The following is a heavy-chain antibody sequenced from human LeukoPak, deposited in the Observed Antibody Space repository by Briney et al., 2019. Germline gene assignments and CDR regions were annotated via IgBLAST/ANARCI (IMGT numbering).Heavy chain of an antibody. J-gene: IGHJ6*02. CDR2: ISSSSSNT. D-gene: IGHD3-9*01. Sequence: NPGGSLRLSCAASGFTFSDYYMSWIRQAPGKGLEWVSYISSSSSNTNYADSVKGRFTISRDTAKNSLYLQMNSLRAEDTAVYYCARDRALRYFDWLSQGPSNYYYGMDVWGQGTTVTVSS. CDR3: ARDRALRYFDWLSQGPSNYYYGMDV. CDR1: GFTFSDYY. V-gene: IGHV3-11*05.